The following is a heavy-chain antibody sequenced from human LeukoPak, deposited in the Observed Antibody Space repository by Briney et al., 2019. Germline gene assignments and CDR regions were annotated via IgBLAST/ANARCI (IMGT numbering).Heavy chain of an antibody. CDR3: ARDRGLRYFDWFKTKKYYYYYMDV. Sequence: GGSLRLSCAASGFTFSSYEMNWVRQAPGKGLEWVSYISSIGSTIYYADSVKGRFTISRDNAKNSLYLQMNSLRAEDTAVYYCARDRGLRYFDWFKTKKYYYYYMDVWGKGTTVTISS. V-gene: IGHV3-48*03. CDR2: ISSIGSTI. J-gene: IGHJ6*03. D-gene: IGHD3-9*01. CDR1: GFTFSSYE.